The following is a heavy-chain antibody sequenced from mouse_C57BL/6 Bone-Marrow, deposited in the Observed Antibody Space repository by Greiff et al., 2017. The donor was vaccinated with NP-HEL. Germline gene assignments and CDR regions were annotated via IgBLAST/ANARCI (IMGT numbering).Heavy chain of an antibody. V-gene: IGHV1-69*01. CDR2: IDPSDSYT. Sequence: VQLQQSGAELVMPGASVKLSCKASGYTFTSYWMHWVKQRPGQGLEWIGEIDPSDSYTNYNQKFKGKSTLTVDKSSSTAYMQLSSLTSEDSAVYYCARSNYYYAMDYWGQGTSVTVSS. CDR3: ARSNYYYAMDY. J-gene: IGHJ4*01. CDR1: GYTFTSYW.